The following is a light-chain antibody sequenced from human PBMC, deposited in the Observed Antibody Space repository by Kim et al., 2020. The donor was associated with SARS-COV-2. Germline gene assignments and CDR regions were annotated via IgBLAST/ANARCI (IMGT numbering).Light chain of an antibody. V-gene: IGLV3-1*01. CDR1: ELGDKY. CDR2: QVS. J-gene: IGLJ2*01. Sequence: SVSPGQTASITCSGDELGDKYACWYQQKPVQCPVLVIYQVSKRPSGIPERFSGSNAGNTATLTISGTQAMDEADYYCQAWDSSTVVFGGGTQLTVL. CDR3: QAWDSSTVV.